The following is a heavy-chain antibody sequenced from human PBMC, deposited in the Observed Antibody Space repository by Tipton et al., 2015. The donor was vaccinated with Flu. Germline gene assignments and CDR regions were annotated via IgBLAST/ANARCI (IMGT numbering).Heavy chain of an antibody. CDR1: GGSISSYY. Sequence: TLSLTCTVSGGSISSYYWSWIRQPPGKGLEWIGYIYYSGSTNYNPSLKSRVTISVDTSKNQFSLKLSSVTAADTAVYYCAIVSSSSSWSQDWYFDLWGRGTLVTVSS. CDR2: IYYSGST. J-gene: IGHJ2*01. D-gene: IGHD6-13*01. V-gene: IGHV4-59*01. CDR3: AIVSSSSSWSQDWYFDL.